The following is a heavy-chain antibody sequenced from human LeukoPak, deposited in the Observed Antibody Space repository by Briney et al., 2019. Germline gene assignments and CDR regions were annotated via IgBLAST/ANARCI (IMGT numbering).Heavy chain of an antibody. CDR1: GFTFSSYA. CDR3: AKGQYYYDSSGYYEY. V-gene: IGHV3-23*01. Sequence: GGSLRLSCAASGFTFSSYAMSWVRQAPGKGLEWVSAISGSGGSTYYADSVKGRFTISRDNSKNTLYLQMNSLRAEDTAVYYCAKGQYYYDSSGYYEYWGQGTLVTVSS. D-gene: IGHD3-22*01. J-gene: IGHJ4*02. CDR2: ISGSGGST.